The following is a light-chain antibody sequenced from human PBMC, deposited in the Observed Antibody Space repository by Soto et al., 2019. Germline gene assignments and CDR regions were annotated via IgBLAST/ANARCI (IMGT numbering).Light chain of an antibody. J-gene: IGLJ2*01. CDR2: STN. CDR3: VLYMGSGISV. Sequence: VGTQEPPFSVSPGRTVTLTCGLSSGSVSTSYYPSLYQQTPGQAPRTLIYSTNTRSSGVPDRFSGSILGNKAALTITGAQADDESDYYCVLYMGSGISVFGGGTKLTVL. CDR1: SGSVSTSYY. V-gene: IGLV8-61*01.